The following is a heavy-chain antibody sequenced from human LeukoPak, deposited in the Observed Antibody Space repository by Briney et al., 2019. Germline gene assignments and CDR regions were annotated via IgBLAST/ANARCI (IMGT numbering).Heavy chain of an antibody. D-gene: IGHD3-3*01. CDR2: ISSSSTI. J-gene: IGHJ4*02. Sequence: GGSLRLSCAASGFTFSSYSMNWVRQAPGKGLEWVSYISSSSTIYYADSVKGRFTISRDNAKNSLYLQMNSLRAEDTAVYYCARGPHTYYDFWSGYPQLYYFDYWGQGTLVTVSS. CDR1: GFTFSSYS. V-gene: IGHV3-48*04. CDR3: ARGPHTYYDFWSGYPQLYYFDY.